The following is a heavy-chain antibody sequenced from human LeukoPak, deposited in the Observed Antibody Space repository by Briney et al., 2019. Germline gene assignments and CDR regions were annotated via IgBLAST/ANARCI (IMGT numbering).Heavy chain of an antibody. Sequence: PGGSLRLSCAASGFTFSNYWMTWVGQAPGKGVEGVAHIKHDGSEEYYVDSVKGGFTISRDKAKRSMWMQINSLRDEDTAVYYCARDRSVGVLPAPPFDFWGQGTLVTVSS. V-gene: IGHV3-7*01. CDR2: IKHDGSEE. CDR3: ARDRSVGVLPAPPFDF. D-gene: IGHD6-6*01. J-gene: IGHJ4*02. CDR1: GFTFSNYW.